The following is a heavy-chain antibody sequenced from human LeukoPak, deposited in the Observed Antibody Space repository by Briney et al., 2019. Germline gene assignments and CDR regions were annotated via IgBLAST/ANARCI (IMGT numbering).Heavy chain of an antibody. V-gene: IGHV1-18*01. J-gene: IGHJ4*02. CDR2: ISAYNGNT. CDR1: GYTFTSYG. CDR3: ARDGPTVTMFDY. Sequence: GASVKVSCKASGYTFTSYGISWVRQAPGQGLEWMGWISAYNGNTNYAQKLQGRVTITTDTSTSTAYMELRSLESEDAAVYYCARDGPTVTMFDYWGQGTLVTVSS. D-gene: IGHD4-17*01.